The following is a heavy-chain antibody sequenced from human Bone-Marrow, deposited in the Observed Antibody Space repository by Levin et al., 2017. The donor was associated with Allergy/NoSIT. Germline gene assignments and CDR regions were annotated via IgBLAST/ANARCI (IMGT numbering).Heavy chain of an antibody. V-gene: IGHV3-23*01. CDR3: AKDPDYGDYSSYWYFDL. J-gene: IGHJ2*01. CDR2: VSGSGDST. D-gene: IGHD4-17*01. Sequence: PGGSLRLSCVVSGFTFRNYVVSWVRQAPGKGLEWVSSVSGSGDSTYYADSVRGRFTISRDNSKNTLYLQMNSLTAEDTAVYYCAKDPDYGDYSSYWYFDLWGRGTLVTVSS. CDR1: GFTFRNYV.